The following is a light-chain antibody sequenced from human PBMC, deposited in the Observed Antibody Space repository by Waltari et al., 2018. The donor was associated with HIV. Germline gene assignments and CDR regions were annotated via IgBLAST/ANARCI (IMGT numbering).Light chain of an antibody. CDR1: SSDVGGYNY. CDR3: SSYTSSSTRV. J-gene: IGLJ3*02. V-gene: IGLV2-14*01. CDR2: EVS. Sequence: QSALTQPASVSGSPGQSITISCTGTSSDVGGYNYVSWYQQHPGKAPKLMIYEVSNRPSGVSNLSSGSKSGNTASLTISGLQAEDEADYYCSSYTSSSTRVFGGGTSLTVL.